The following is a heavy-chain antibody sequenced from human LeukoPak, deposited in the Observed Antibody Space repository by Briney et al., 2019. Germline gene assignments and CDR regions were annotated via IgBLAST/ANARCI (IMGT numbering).Heavy chain of an antibody. CDR1: GYTFTSYG. Sequence: GASVKVSCKASGYTFTSYGISWVRQAPGQGLEWMGWISAYNGNTNYAQNLQGRVTMTTDTSTSTAYMELRSLRSDDTAVYYCARDRSLVVPAAIPRYYYYGMDVWGQGTTVTVSS. CDR3: ARDRSLVVPAAIPRYYYYGMDV. V-gene: IGHV1-18*01. D-gene: IGHD2-2*02. J-gene: IGHJ6*02. CDR2: ISAYNGNT.